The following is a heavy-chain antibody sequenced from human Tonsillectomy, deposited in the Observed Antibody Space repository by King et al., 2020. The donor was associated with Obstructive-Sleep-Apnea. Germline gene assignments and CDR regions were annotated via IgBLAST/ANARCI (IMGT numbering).Heavy chain of an antibody. V-gene: IGHV3-23*04. J-gene: IGHJ4*02. CDR2: IDNTGRET. Sequence: DVQLVESGGGLVQPGGSLRLSCAASGFSFSSYAMSWVRQAPGKGLEWVSTIDNTGRETYYADSVKGRCTISRDSSKSTLSLQMNSLGAEDTAVYYCAIPTGWPPPYYFDYWGQGTLVTVSS. D-gene: IGHD6-19*01. CDR1: GFSFSSYA. CDR3: AIPTGWPPPYYFDY.